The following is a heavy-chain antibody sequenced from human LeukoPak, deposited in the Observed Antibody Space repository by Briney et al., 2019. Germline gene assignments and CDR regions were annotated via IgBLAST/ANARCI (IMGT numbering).Heavy chain of an antibody. J-gene: IGHJ6*02. CDR2: INHSGST. Sequence: SETLSLTCAVYGGSFSGYYWSWIRQPPGKGLEWIGEINHSGSTNYNPSLKSRVTISVDTSKNQFSLKLSSVTAADTAVYYCARITLRNYYDSRYGMDVWGQGATVTVSS. CDR3: ARITLRNYYDSRYGMDV. D-gene: IGHD3-22*01. CDR1: GGSFSGYY. V-gene: IGHV4-34*01.